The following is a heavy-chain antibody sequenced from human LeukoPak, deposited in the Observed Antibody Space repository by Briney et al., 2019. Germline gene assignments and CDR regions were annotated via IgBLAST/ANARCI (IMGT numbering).Heavy chain of an antibody. D-gene: IGHD3-22*01. V-gene: IGHV3-43*01. Sequence: GGSLRLSCEASGLSIGDYTMHWVRQVPGKGLEWVSLISRNGVATKYADSVRGRFIVSRDNTKNFLYLQMNSLRAEDTALYYCARSRHSYDSSGFPHYWGQGTLVTVSS. CDR3: ARSRHSYDSSGFPHY. CDR2: ISRNGVAT. CDR1: GLSIGDYT. J-gene: IGHJ4*02.